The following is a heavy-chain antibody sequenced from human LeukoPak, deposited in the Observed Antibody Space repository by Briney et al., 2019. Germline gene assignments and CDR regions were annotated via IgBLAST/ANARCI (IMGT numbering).Heavy chain of an antibody. Sequence: SETLSLTCAVYGGSFSGYYWSWIRQPLGKGLEWIGEINHSGSTNYNPSLKSRVTISVDTSKNQFSLKLSSVTAADTAVYYCARHVSGQWYGSGSYDYWGQGILVTVSS. D-gene: IGHD3-10*01. CDR2: INHSGST. V-gene: IGHV4-34*01. J-gene: IGHJ4*02. CDR3: ARHVSGQWYGSGSYDY. CDR1: GGSFSGYY.